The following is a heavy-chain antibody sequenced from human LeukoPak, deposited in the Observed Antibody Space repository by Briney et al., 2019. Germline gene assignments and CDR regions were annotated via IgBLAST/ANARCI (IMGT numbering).Heavy chain of an antibody. CDR3: ARSRTTVTKDALDY. Sequence: GGSLRLSRAASGFTSSTYSMNWVRQAPGKGLEWVSSISSYSNYINYADSVKGRSTISRDNAKNSLYLQMNSLRAEDTAVYYCARSRTTVTKDALDYWGQGTLVTVSS. D-gene: IGHD4-17*01. CDR2: ISSYSNYI. CDR1: GFTSSTYS. J-gene: IGHJ4*02. V-gene: IGHV3-21*01.